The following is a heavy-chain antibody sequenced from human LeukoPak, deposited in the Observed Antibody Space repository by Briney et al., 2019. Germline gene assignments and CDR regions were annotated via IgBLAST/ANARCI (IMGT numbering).Heavy chain of an antibody. CDR1: GFTVSSNY. V-gene: IGHV3-21*01. CDR3: ARRGYHDYSGFDY. CDR2: ISGSSSDI. Sequence: GGSLRLSCAASGFTVSSNYMSWVRQAPGKGLEWVSSISGSSSDIYYADSVKGRFTISRDNAKNSLHLQMKSLRAEDTAVYYCARRGYHDYSGFDYWGQGTLVTVSS. D-gene: IGHD1-26*01. J-gene: IGHJ4*02.